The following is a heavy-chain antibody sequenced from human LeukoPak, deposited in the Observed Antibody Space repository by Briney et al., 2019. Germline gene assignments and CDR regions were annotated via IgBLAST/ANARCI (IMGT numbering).Heavy chain of an antibody. J-gene: IGHJ4*02. V-gene: IGHV1-69*13. CDR2: IIPIFGTA. D-gene: IGHD2-2*01. Sequence: SVKVSCKASGGTFSSYAISWVRQAPGQGLEWMGGIIPIFGTANYAQKFQGRVTITADESTSTAYMELSSLRSEDTAVYYCARDGFSSKAFDYWGQGTLVTVSS. CDR3: ARDGFSSKAFDY. CDR1: GGTFSSYA.